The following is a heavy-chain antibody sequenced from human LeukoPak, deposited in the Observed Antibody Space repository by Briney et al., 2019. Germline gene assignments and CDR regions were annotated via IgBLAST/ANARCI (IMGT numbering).Heavy chain of an antibody. Sequence: ASVKVSCKASGYTFTGYYMHWVRQAPGQGLEWMGWINPNSGGTNYAQKFQGRVTMTRDTSISTAYMELSRLRSDDTAVYYCARRGGSYYTRYAFDIWGQGTMVTVSS. CDR2: INPNSGGT. J-gene: IGHJ3*02. D-gene: IGHD1-26*01. CDR1: GYTFTGYY. CDR3: ARRGGSYYTRYAFDI. V-gene: IGHV1-2*02.